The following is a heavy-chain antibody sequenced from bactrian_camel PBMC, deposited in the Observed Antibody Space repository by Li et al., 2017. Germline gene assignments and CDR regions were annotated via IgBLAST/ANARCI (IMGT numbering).Heavy chain of an antibody. Sequence: VQLVESGGGSAQAGGSLRLSCVVSGYDYSNDCLGWFRQGPGKEREGGATFGREGVAAIDKDGGTDYADSVRGRFTISRDNTKNMLYLQLNDLIPDDTAIYYCYQGAYYSGAAKPPSQGTQVTVS. CDR2: IDKDGGT. CDR1: GYDYSNDC. D-gene: IGHD2*01. J-gene: IGHJ4*01. V-gene: IGHV3S53*01.